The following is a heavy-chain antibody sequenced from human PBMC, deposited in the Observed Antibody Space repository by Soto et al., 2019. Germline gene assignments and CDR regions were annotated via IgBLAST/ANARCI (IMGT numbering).Heavy chain of an antibody. J-gene: IGHJ4*02. Sequence: PVESLKISCKGSGYNLPGYWIAWVRQMPGKGLEWMGIIYPDNSDTRYSPSFQGQVTISADKSINTAYVQWSSLRAEDTAVYYCAKAMPAIAAIDYWGQGTLVTVSS. CDR1: GYNLPGYW. D-gene: IGHD6-13*01. CDR3: AKAMPAIAAIDY. CDR2: IYPDNSDT. V-gene: IGHV5-51*01.